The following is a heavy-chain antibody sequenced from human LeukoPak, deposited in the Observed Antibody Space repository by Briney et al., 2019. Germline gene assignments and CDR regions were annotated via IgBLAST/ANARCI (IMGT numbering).Heavy chain of an antibody. CDR1: EFTFSAYS. D-gene: IGHD7-27*01. V-gene: IGHV3-48*02. CDR2: INSDSSTI. CDR3: ARDKDWGFDY. J-gene: IGHJ4*02. Sequence: GGSLRLSCAASEFTFSAYSMTWVRQAPGKGLEWISYINSDSSTISYADSVKGRFTIYRDNAKNSVYLQMNSLRDEDTAVYFCARDKDWGFDYWGQGTLVTVSS.